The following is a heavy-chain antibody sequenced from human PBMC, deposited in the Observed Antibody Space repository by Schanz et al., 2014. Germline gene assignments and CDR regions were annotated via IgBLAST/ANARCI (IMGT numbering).Heavy chain of an antibody. V-gene: IGHV3-7*02. J-gene: IGHJ4*02. CDR2: IKRDGSEK. CDR3: ARGGPAYYFDD. CDR1: TFTFSSDW. Sequence: EVQLLESGGGLVQPGGSLRLSCAASTFTFSSDWMSWVRQAPGKGLEWVANIKRDGSEKNYLDSVKGRFTISRDNAKNSLFLQMNSLRAEDTAVYYCARGGPAYYFDDWGQGTLVTVSS.